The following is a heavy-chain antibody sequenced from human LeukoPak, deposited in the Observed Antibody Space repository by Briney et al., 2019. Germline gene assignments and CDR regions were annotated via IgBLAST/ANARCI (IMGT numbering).Heavy chain of an antibody. D-gene: IGHD3-3*01. Sequence: SVKVSCKASGYTFTGFYMHWVRQAPGQGLEWMGWINPNSGGTNYAQKFQGRVTMTRDTSISTAYMELSRLRSDDTAVYYCARDRVTIFGVVNSFDYWGQGTLVTVSS. CDR3: ARDRVTIFGVVNSFDY. CDR2: INPNSGGT. J-gene: IGHJ4*02. V-gene: IGHV1-2*02. CDR1: GYTFTGFY.